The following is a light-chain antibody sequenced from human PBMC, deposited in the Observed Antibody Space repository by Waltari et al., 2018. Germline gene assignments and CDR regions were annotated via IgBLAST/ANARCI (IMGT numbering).Light chain of an antibody. J-gene: IGKJ2*01. Sequence: IVLTQSPGTLSLSPGQRATLPCRASQSVSSNYLAWYQQKPGQAPRLLIYGASSRATGIPDRFSGSGSGTDFTLTISRLEPEDFAVYYCQQCGSLPGTFGQGTKLEIK. CDR2: GAS. CDR1: QSVSSNY. V-gene: IGKV3-20*01. CDR3: QQCGSLPGT.